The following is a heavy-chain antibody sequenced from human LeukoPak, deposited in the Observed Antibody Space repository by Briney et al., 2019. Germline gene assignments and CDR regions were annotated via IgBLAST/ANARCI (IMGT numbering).Heavy chain of an antibody. CDR3: ARGEKATPNWFDP. CDR2: ISYDGSNK. J-gene: IGHJ5*02. D-gene: IGHD5-24*01. CDR1: GFTFSSYA. Sequence: GRSLRLSCAASGFTFSSYAMHWVRQAPGKGLEWVAVISYDGSNKYYADSVKGRFTISRDNAKNSLYLQMNSLRAEDTAVYYCARGEKATPNWFDPWGQGTLVTVSS. V-gene: IGHV3-30*04.